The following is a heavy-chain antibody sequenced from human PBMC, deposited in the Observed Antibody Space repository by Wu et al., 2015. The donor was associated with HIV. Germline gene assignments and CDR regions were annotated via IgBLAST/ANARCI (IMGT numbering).Heavy chain of an antibody. J-gene: IGHJ4*02. Sequence: QVQLVQSGAEVKKPGSSVRVSCKASGGTFRSFPINWVRQVPGQGLEWMGVIIPIFGTINYAQKFQGRFTITADESTSTAYMDLSSLRYEDTAVYYCAIRQEMHFDCWGQGTLVTVSS. CDR1: GGTFRSFP. CDR2: IIPIFGTI. D-gene: IGHD5-24*01. V-gene: IGHV1-69*12. CDR3: AIRQEMHFDC.